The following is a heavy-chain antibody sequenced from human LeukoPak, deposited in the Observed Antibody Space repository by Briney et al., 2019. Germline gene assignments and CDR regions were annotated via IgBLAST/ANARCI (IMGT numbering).Heavy chain of an antibody. CDR3: ARDRDRASMVRGVLGPSYYYYYGMDV. V-gene: IGHV3-30-3*01. CDR1: GFTFSSYA. D-gene: IGHD3-10*01. Sequence: PGRSLRLSCAASGFTFSSYAMHWVRQAPGKGLEWVAVISYDGSNKYYADSVKGRFTISRDNSKNTLYLQMNSLRAEDTAVYYCARDRDRASMVRGVLGPSYYYYYGMDVWGQGTTVTVSS. J-gene: IGHJ6*02. CDR2: ISYDGSNK.